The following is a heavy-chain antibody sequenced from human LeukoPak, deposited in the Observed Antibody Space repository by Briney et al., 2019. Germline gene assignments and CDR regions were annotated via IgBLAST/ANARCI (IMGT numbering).Heavy chain of an antibody. Sequence: GGPRRLSWPASGFTFSSYAMHWVRQAPGKGREWVAVISYDGSNKYYADSVKGRFTISRDNSKNTLYLQMNSLRAEDTAVYYCAREVYNWNDSRWFDPWGQGTLVTVSS. V-gene: IGHV3-30-3*01. J-gene: IGHJ5*02. D-gene: IGHD1-20*01. CDR3: AREVYNWNDSRWFDP. CDR1: GFTFSSYA. CDR2: ISYDGSNK.